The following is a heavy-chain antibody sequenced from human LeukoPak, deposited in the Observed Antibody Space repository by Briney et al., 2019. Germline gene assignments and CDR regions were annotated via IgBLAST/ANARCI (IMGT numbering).Heavy chain of an antibody. V-gene: IGHV3-21*01. Sequence: KPGGSLRLSCAASGFTFSSYAMHWVRQAPGKGLEWVSSISSSSSYIYYADSVKGRFTISRDNAKNSLYLQMNSLRAEDTAVYYCARDRVPAAISTGFDPWGQGTLVTVSS. CDR2: ISSSSSYI. CDR1: GFTFSSYA. CDR3: ARDRVPAAISTGFDP. D-gene: IGHD2-2*01. J-gene: IGHJ5*02.